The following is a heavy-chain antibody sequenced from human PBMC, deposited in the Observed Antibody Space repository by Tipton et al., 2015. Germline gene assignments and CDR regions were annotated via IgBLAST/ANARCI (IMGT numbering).Heavy chain of an antibody. J-gene: IGHJ4*02. CDR3: ARDGYNSNYFDH. V-gene: IGHV4-31*03. Sequence: TLSLTCTVSGGAITSDGFYWRWIRQHPGKGLEWIGYIFYTGSTYYNPSLKSRATLSVDTSKNQFSLKLSSVTAADTAVYYCARDGYNSNYFDHWGQGTLVTVSS. CDR1: GGAITSDGFY. CDR2: IFYTGST. D-gene: IGHD5-24*01.